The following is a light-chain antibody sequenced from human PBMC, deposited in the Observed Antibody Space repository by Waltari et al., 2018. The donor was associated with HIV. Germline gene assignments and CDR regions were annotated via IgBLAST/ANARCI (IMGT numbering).Light chain of an antibody. CDR2: EVS. CDR3: SSITSSTTWV. CDR1: SSDVAKYNY. J-gene: IGLJ3*02. Sequence: QSALTQPASVSGSPGQSVTISCTGTSSDVAKYNYVSWYQQHPGQAPKLMIYEVSKRPSGVSNRFSGSKSGNTASLTISGLQAEDDADYYCSSITSSTTWVFGGGTRLTVL. V-gene: IGLV2-14*01.